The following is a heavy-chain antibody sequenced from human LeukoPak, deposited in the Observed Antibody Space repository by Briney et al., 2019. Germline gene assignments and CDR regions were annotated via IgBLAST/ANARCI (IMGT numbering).Heavy chain of an antibody. V-gene: IGHV3-7*01. Sequence: PWGSLRLSCAASEFTFSAFWMSWVRQAPGKGLEWVANINQDGSAKYYVDSVKGRFTVSRDNAENSLYLQTNSLRAEDTAIYYCARLWGDATIFDLWGQGTLVTVSS. CDR3: ARLWGDATIFDL. D-gene: IGHD5-12*01. CDR1: EFTFSAFW. CDR2: INQDGSAK. J-gene: IGHJ4*02.